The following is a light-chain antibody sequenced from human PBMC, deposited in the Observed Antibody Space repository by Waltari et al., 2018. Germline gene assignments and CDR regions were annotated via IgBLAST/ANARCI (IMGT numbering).Light chain of an antibody. CDR2: AAA. CDR1: HNVVTS. CDR3: QQRYDWPQDPT. Sequence: IVLTQSPATLSLSPGERATLPCRASHNVVTSLAWYQQKPGQTPRLLIYAAATRATGIPARFSGSGFGTEFTLTISSLEPEDSAVYYCQQRYDWPQDPTFGGGTKVEIK. V-gene: IGKV3-11*01. J-gene: IGKJ4*01.